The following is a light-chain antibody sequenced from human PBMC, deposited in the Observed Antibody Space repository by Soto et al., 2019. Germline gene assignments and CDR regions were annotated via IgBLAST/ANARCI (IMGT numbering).Light chain of an antibody. J-gene: IGKJ1*01. V-gene: IGKV1-12*01. CDR1: QGIGSH. Sequence: DIQMTQSPASVSASVGDRVTISCRASQGIGSHLAWYQQKPGKEPKILIHAASTLQIGVPSRFSGSGSGTDFTLTISSLQSEDFSTHYCQQANTFPRTFGQVTKVDIE. CDR2: AAS. CDR3: QQANTFPRT.